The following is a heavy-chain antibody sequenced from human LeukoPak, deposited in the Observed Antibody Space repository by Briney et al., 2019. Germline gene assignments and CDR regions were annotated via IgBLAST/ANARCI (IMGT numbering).Heavy chain of an antibody. V-gene: IGHV3-7*01. J-gene: IGHJ4*02. D-gene: IGHD1-26*01. CDR2: IKQDGSEK. Sequence: GGSLRLSCAAFGFTFSSYWMSWVRQAPGKGLEWVANIKQDGSEKYYVDSVKGRFTISRDNAKNSLYLQMNSLRAEDTAVYYCARDAGGGSPVFDYWGQGTLVTVSS. CDR1: GFTFSSYW. CDR3: ARDAGGGSPVFDY.